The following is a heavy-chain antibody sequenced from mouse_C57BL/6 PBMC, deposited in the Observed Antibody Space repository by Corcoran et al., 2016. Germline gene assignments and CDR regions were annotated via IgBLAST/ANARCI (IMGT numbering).Heavy chain of an antibody. J-gene: IGHJ2*01. V-gene: IGHV3-6*01. CDR3: ARARDDGYPFYFDY. CDR1: GYSITSGYY. Sequence: DVQLQESGPGLVKPSQSLSLTCSVTGYSITSGYYWNWIRQFPGNKLEWMGYISYDGSNNYNPSLKNRISITRDTSKNQFFLKLNSVTTEDTATYYCARARDDGYPFYFDYWGQGTTLTVSS. CDR2: ISYDGSN. D-gene: IGHD2-3*01.